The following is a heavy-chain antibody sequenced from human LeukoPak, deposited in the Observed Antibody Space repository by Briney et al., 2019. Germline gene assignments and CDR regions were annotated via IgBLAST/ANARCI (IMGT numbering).Heavy chain of an antibody. J-gene: IGHJ4*02. D-gene: IGHD1-26*01. V-gene: IGHV3-33*08. CDR3: ARDRWEGTFSDY. CDR2: IWYDGSNK. Sequence: QPGRSLSLSCAASGFTFSSYAMHWVRQAPGKGLEWVAVIWYDGSNKYYADSVKGRFTISRDNSKNTLYLQMNSLRAEDTAVYYCARDRWEGTFSDYWGQGTLVTVSS. CDR1: GFTFSSYA.